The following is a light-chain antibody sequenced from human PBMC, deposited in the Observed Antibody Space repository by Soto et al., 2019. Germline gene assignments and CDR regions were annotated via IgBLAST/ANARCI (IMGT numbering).Light chain of an antibody. V-gene: IGKV3-15*01. J-gene: IGKJ4*01. CDR3: QHSSNWRPMA. Sequence: IRQSAATVCVSAGERTTVDFRASLSVSMLLACLQPRPGQAPRLLSHGATPRARGIPGRFSGCGCGTDFTRTISSLEAEEFALYFCQHSSNWRPMAVGGGTKVDIK. CDR2: GAT. CDR1: LSVSML.